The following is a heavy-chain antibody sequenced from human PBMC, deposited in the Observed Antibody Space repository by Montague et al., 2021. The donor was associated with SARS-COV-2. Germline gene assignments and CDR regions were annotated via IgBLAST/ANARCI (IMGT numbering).Heavy chain of an antibody. D-gene: IGHD2-2*01. J-gene: IGHJ4*02. CDR3: ARAQTTSIIANLVNYFDY. V-gene: IGHV4-59*01. CDR2: IYYTGST. Sequence: SETLSLTCTVSGGSISGYYWTWIRQPPGKGLEWLGHIYYTGSTKYNPSLRSRVTISIDTPKNQFSLTLRSVTAADTAVYFCARAQTTSIIANLVNYFDYWGQGALVTVST. CDR1: GGSISGYY.